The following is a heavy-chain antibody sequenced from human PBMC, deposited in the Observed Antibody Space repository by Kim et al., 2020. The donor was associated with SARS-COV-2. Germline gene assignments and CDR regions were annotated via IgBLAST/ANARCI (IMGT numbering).Heavy chain of an antibody. J-gene: IGHJ6*03. CDR1: GGSMSSYY. CDR2: GYYSGST. D-gene: IGHD3-16*01. CDR3: ARGFGSRRDYYDYRVV. V-gene: IGHV4-59*01. Sequence: SETLSLTCSVSGGSMSSYYWSWIRQPPGQGLEWIGQGYYSGSTNSNPSLTSRVSISLDTQKKQFSLNLSFVTAADTAAYDCARGFGSRRDYYDYRVVWA.